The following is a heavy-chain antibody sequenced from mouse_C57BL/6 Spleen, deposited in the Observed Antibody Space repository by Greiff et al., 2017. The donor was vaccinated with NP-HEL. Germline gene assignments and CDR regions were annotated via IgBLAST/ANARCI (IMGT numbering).Heavy chain of an antibody. J-gene: IGHJ2*01. D-gene: IGHD4-1*01. CDR1: GYTFTDYE. Sequence: VQLQQSGAELVRPGASVTLSCKASGYTFTDYEMHWVKQTPVHGLEWIGAIDPETGGTAYNQKFKGKAILTADKSSSTAYMELRSLTSADSAVYYCTRRRTGTSFDYWGQGTTLTVSS. V-gene: IGHV1-15*01. CDR3: TRRRTGTSFDY. CDR2: IDPETGGT.